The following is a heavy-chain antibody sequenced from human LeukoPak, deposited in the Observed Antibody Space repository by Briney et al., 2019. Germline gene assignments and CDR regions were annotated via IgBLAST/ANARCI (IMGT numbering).Heavy chain of an antibody. CDR1: GYTFTSFG. CDR3: ARVTALYYYMDV. V-gene: IGHV1-18*01. J-gene: IGHJ6*03. CDR2: ISTYKGNT. Sequence: WASVKVSCKASGYTFTSFGISWVRQAPGQGLEWMGWISTYKGNTNYAQKLQGRVTMTTDTSTSTVYMELRSLRSDDTAVYYCARVTALYYYMDVWGKGTTVTVSS.